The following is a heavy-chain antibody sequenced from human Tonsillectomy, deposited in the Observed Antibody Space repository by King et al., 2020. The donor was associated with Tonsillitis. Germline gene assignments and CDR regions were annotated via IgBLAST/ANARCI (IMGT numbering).Heavy chain of an antibody. CDR1: GFTFSSYG. CDR2: IRDDGSNK. CDR3: AKVLGVVVAATKETYYYGMDV. D-gene: IGHD2-15*01. Sequence: VQLVESGGGVVQPGGSLRLSCAASGFTFSSYGMHWVRQAPGKGLEWVAFIRDDGSNKYYGDSVKGRFTISRDKSKKTLYLQMNSLRAEDTAVEYCAKVLGVVVAATKETYYYGMDVWGQGTTVTVSS. J-gene: IGHJ6*02. V-gene: IGHV3-30*02.